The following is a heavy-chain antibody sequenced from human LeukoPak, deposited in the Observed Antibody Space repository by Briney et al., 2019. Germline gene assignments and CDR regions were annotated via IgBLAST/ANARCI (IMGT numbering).Heavy chain of an antibody. V-gene: IGHV4-59*08. CDR1: GGSINNYY. J-gene: IGHJ6*02. Sequence: SETLSLTCSVSGGSINNYYWSWIRQPPGKGLEWIGYIYSSGYTNYKPSLKSRVTLSVDTSKNQVSLKLTSVTAADTAVYYCARQPNRYYYLDVWGQGTTVTVSS. CDR3: ARQPNRYYYLDV. CDR2: IYSSGYT.